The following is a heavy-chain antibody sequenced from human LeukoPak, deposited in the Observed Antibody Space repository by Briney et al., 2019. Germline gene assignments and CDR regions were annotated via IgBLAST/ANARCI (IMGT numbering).Heavy chain of an antibody. V-gene: IGHV3-7*01. CDR1: GFTFSSYL. J-gene: IGHJ6*03. D-gene: IGHD2-2*01. CDR3: ARGAGNARGQYYLDV. CDR2: IKKDGSEK. Sequence: PGGSLRLSCAASGFTFSSYLMSWVRQAPGKGLEWVANIKKDGSEKYYVDSVKGRFTISIDNAKNSLYLQMKRLRADETAVYDCARGAGNARGQYYLDVWGKGTTVTVSS.